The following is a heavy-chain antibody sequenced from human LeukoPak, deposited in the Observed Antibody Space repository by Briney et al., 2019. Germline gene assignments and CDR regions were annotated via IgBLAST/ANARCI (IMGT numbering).Heavy chain of an antibody. Sequence: PGGSLRLSCAASGFTFGNSPMTWVRQSPGKGLEWVSAISDSGGDTIYTDSVKGRFTISRDNSKKTLYLQMNSLRAEDTAVYYCTKGGNYGPLDYWGQGTLVTVSS. CDR1: GFTFGNSP. V-gene: IGHV3-23*01. CDR2: ISDSGGDT. CDR3: TKGGNYGPLDY. D-gene: IGHD1-7*01. J-gene: IGHJ4*02.